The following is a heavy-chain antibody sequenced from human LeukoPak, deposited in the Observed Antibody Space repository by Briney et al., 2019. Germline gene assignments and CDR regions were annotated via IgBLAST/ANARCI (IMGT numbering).Heavy chain of an antibody. CDR1: GYTFTSYD. Sequence: ASVKVSCKASGYTFTSYDINWVRQATGQGLEWMGWMNPNSGNTGYAQKFQGRVTMTRNTSISTAYMELSSLRSEGTAVYYCARVVVAATDPEYYYDTPGWYYYYGMDVWGQGTTVTVSS. CDR2: MNPNSGNT. J-gene: IGHJ6*02. D-gene: IGHD2-15*01. CDR3: ARVVVAATDPEYYYDTPGWYYYYGMDV. V-gene: IGHV1-8*01.